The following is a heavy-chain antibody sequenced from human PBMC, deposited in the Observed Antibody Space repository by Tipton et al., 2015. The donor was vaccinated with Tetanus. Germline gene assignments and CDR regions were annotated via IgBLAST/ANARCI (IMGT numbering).Heavy chain of an antibody. Sequence: GSLRLSCAASGFTFDDYGMSWVRQAPGKGLEYVSSILHDGVGPFYANSVKGRFSISRDNSKNTLFLQMDSLRAEDTAVYYCARDRDGGWSFDDWGQGTLVTVSS. CDR3: ARDRDGGWSFDD. J-gene: IGHJ4*02. CDR1: GFTFDDYG. D-gene: IGHD6-19*01. CDR2: ILHDGVGP. V-gene: IGHV3-64*01.